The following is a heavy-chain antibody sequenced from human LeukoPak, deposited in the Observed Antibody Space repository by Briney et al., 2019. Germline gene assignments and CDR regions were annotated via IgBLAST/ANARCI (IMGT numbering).Heavy chain of an antibody. CDR2: ISYDGSNK. CDR1: GFTFSSYA. V-gene: IGHV3-30-3*01. CDR3: ARVESSSWPVDY. J-gene: IGHJ4*02. D-gene: IGHD6-13*01. Sequence: GGSLRLSCAASGFTFSSYAMHWVRQAPGKGLEWVAVISYDGSNKYYADSVKGRFTISRDNSKNTLYLQMNSLRAEDTAVYYCARVESSSWPVDYWGQGTLVTVSS.